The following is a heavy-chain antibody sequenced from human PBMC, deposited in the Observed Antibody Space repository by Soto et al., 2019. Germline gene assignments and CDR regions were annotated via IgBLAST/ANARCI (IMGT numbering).Heavy chain of an antibody. CDR2: IIPIFGTA. V-gene: IGHV1-69*13. CDR3: ARGPGTYFDWLPNDY. Sequence: SVKVSCKASGGTFSSYAISWVRQAPGQGLEWMGGIIPIFGTANYAQKFQGRVTITADESTSTAYMELSSLRSEDTAVYYCARGPGTYFDWLPNDYWGQGTLVTVSS. D-gene: IGHD3-9*01. CDR1: GGTFSSYA. J-gene: IGHJ4*02.